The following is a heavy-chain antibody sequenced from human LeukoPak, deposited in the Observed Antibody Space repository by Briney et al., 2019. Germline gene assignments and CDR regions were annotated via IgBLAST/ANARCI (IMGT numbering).Heavy chain of an antibody. J-gene: IGHJ3*02. D-gene: IGHD2-15*01. Sequence: SETLSLTCTVSGGSISSSSYYWGWIRQPPGKGLEWIGSIYYSGSTYYNPSLKSRVTISVDTSKNQFSLKLSSVTAADTAVYYCARDSSLLHDAFDIWGQGTMVTVSS. V-gene: IGHV4-39*07. CDR2: IYYSGST. CDR1: GGSISSSSYY. CDR3: ARDSSLLHDAFDI.